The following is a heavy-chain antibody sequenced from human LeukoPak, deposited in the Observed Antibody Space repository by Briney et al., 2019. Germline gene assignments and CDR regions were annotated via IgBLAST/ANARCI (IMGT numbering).Heavy chain of an antibody. Sequence: PGGSLRLSCAASGFTFSDYYMSWIRQAPGKGLEWVSYISSSGSTIHYADSVKGRFTISRDNAKNSLYLQMNSLRAEDTAVYYCATPSIADSTIYGMDVWGQGTTVTVSS. CDR1: GFTFSDYY. CDR3: ATPSIADSTIYGMDV. D-gene: IGHD6-6*01. J-gene: IGHJ6*02. CDR2: ISSSGSTI. V-gene: IGHV3-11*01.